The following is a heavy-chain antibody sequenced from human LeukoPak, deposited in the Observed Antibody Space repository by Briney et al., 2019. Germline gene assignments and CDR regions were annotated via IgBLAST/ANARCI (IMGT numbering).Heavy chain of an antibody. J-gene: IGHJ6*02. CDR2: ISAYNGST. CDR1: GYTFTSYG. D-gene: IGHD3-22*01. CDR3: AREPLLRSDYYGMDV. V-gene: IGHV1-18*01. Sequence: ASVKVSCKASGYTFTSYGISWVRQAPGQGLEWMGWISAYNGSTNYAQKLQGRVTMTTDTSTSTAYMELRSLRSDDTAVYYCAREPLLRSDYYGMDVWGQGTTVTVSS.